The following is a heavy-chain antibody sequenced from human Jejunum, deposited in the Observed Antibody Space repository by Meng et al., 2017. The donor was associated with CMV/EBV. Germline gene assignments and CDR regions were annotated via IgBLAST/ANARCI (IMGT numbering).Heavy chain of an antibody. D-gene: IGHD3-22*01. J-gene: IGHJ5*02. CDR2: INDSGST. Sequence: SSSYYYWKWIRQHPGKGLEWIGEINDSGSTNYTPSLSSRLTISVDTSKHQFSLKLTSVTAADTAVYYCARGRWFRNSGYFASWYDPWGQGTLVTVSS. CDR3: ARGRWFRNSGYFASWYDP. V-gene: IGHV4-34*01. CDR1: SSSYYY.